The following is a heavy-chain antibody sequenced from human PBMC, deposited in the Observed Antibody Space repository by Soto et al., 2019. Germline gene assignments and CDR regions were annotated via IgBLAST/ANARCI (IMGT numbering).Heavy chain of an antibody. CDR1: GGTFSSYA. V-gene: IGHV1-69*13. D-gene: IGHD5-12*01. J-gene: IGHJ5*02. CDR2: IIPIFGTA. CDR3: ARGGRALIVATITNWFDP. Sequence: GASVKVSCKASGGTFSSYAISWVRQAPGQGLEWMGGIIPIFGTANYAQKFQGRVTITADESTSTAYMELSSLRSEDTAVYYCARGGRALIVATITNWFDPWGQGTLVTVSS.